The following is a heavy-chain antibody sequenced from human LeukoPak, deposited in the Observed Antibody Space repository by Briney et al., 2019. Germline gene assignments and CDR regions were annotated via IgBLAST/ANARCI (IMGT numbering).Heavy chain of an antibody. CDR1: GYIFTSYY. D-gene: IGHD2-15*01. V-gene: IGHV1-46*01. CDR2: INPSGGNT. CDR3: ARLSRSGGSCYQCEYYYYYMDV. J-gene: IGHJ6*03. Sequence: ASVKVSCKASGYIFTSYYIHWVRQAPGQGLEWMGIINPSGGNTNYAQKFQGRVTMTRDTSTSTVYMELSSLRSGDTAVYYCARLSRSGGSCYQCEYYYYYMDVWGKGTTVTVSS.